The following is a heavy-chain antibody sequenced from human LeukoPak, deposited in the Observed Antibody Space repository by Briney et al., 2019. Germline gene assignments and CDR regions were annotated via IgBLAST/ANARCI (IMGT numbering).Heavy chain of an antibody. Sequence: GGSLRLSCAASGFTFSRYGMHWVRQAPGKGLEWVAVIWYDGSNRQYADSVKGRFTISRDNSKNTLYLQMNSLRAEDTAVYYCVKDHDWGAFHIWGQGTMVTVSS. CDR3: VKDHDWGAFHI. D-gene: IGHD7-27*01. V-gene: IGHV3-33*06. CDR2: IWYDGSNR. J-gene: IGHJ3*02. CDR1: GFTFSRYG.